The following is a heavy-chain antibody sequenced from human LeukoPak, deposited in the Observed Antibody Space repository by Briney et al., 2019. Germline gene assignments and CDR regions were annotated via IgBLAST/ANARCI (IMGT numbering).Heavy chain of an antibody. CDR3: ARDGHEGPVYY. J-gene: IGHJ4*02. CDR1: GYTFTNFA. D-gene: IGHD1-14*01. V-gene: IGHV1-18*01. Sequence: GASVKVSCKASGYTFTNFAISWVRQAPGQGLEWMGWISAYNGNTNYAQKLQGRVTMTTDTSTSTAYMELRSLRSDDTAVYYCARDGHEGPVYYWGQGTLVTVSS. CDR2: ISAYNGNT.